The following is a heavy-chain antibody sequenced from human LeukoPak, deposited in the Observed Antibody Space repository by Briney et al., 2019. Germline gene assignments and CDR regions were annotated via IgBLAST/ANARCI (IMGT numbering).Heavy chain of an antibody. J-gene: IGHJ6*03. Sequence: PSETLSLTCNVSGGSISNYFWSWIRQPPGKGLEWIGYIYFTGRTNYNPSLKSRVTTSIDTSENQFSLQLTSVTAADTAVYYCARAVGSVGSLLGYYYYYMDVWGRGTTVTVSS. CDR2: IYFTGRT. CDR3: ARAVGSVGSLLGYYYYYMDV. CDR1: GGSISNYF. V-gene: IGHV4-59*01. D-gene: IGHD1-26*01.